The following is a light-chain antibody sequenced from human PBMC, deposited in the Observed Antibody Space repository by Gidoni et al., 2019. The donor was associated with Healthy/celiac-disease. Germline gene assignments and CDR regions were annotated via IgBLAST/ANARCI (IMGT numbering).Light chain of an antibody. CDR3: QQLNSYPLT. CDR1: QGISSY. CDR2: AAS. V-gene: IGKV1-9*01. Sequence: IQLTQSPSSLSASVGYRVTITCRASQGISSYLAWYQQKPGQAPKLLIYAASTLQSGVPSRFSGSGSGTDFTLTISSLQPEDFATYYCQQLNSYPLTFGGGTKVEIK. J-gene: IGKJ4*01.